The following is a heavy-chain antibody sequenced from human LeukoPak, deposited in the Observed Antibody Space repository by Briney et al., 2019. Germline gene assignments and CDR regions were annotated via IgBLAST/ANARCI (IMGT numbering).Heavy chain of an antibody. J-gene: IGHJ4*02. CDR1: GGTFSSYA. Sequence: SVKVSCKASGGTFSSYAISWVRQAPGQGLEWMGGIIPIFGTANYAQKFQGRVTITADKSTSTAYMELSSLRSEDTAVYDCARDPGTYRLDGYDYWGQGTLVTVSS. CDR3: ARDPGTYRLDGYDY. V-gene: IGHV1-69*06. D-gene: IGHD5-18*01. CDR2: IIPIFGTA.